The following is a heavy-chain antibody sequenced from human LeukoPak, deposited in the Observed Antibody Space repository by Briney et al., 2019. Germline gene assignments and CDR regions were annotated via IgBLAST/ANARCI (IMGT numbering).Heavy chain of an antibody. CDR3: GKSTVPNSDYYYYYGMDV. D-gene: IGHD4-11*01. J-gene: IGHJ6*02. CDR1: GFTFSSYA. CDR2: ISGSGGST. V-gene: IGHV3-23*01. Sequence: PGGSLRLSCAASGFTFSSYAMSWVRQAPGKGLEWVSAISGSGGSTYYAASVKGRFTISRDNSKNTLYLQMNSLRAEDTAVYYGGKSTVPNSDYYYYYGMDVWGQGTTVTVSS.